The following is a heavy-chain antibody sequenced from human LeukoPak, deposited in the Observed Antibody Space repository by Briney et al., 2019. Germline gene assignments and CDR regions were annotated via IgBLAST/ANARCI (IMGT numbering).Heavy chain of an antibody. CDR1: GFTFDDYT. CDR2: ISWDGGST. V-gene: IGHV3-43*01. J-gene: IGHJ4*02. Sequence: GGSLRLSCAASGFTFDDYTMHWVRHAPGKGLEWVSLISWDGGSTYYADSVKGRFTISRDNSKNSLYLQMNSLRTEDTALYYCAKDLTTAYYWAPFDYWGQGTLVTVSS. CDR3: AKDLTTAYYWAPFDY. D-gene: IGHD3-9*01.